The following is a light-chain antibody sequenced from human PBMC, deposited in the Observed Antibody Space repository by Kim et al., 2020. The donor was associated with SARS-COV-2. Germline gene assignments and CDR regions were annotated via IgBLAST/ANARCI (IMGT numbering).Light chain of an antibody. CDR3: QVWDSSTYV. V-gene: IGLV3-9*01. CDR1: NIGSKN. CDR2: CDS. Sequence: SYELTQPLSVSVALGQTARITCGGNNIGSKNVHWYQQKPGQAPVLVIYCDSNRPSGIPERFSGSNSGNTATLTISRAQAGDEADYYCQVWDSSTYVFGTG. J-gene: IGLJ1*01.